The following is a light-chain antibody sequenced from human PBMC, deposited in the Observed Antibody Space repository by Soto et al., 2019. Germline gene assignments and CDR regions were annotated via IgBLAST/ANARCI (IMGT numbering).Light chain of an antibody. V-gene: IGKV4-1*01. Sequence: IVMTQSPDSLTVSLGARATINCKSSQSVFYSSNNKNYLAWYQQKPGQSPKLLIYWASTRESGVPDRFSGSGSGTDFTRTLSSLQAGDVAVYYCQQYYSTPRTFGQGTRLEIK. CDR2: WAS. CDR3: QQYYSTPRT. J-gene: IGKJ5*01. CDR1: QSVFYSSNNKNY.